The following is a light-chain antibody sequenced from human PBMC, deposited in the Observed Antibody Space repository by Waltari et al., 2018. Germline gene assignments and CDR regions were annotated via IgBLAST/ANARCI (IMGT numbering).Light chain of an antibody. Sequence: IVLPHSPATLSLSPGEGATLPCRASQSVSIYLAWYQQKPGQAPRLLIYHTSTRATGIPDRFSGSGSGTDFSLTISGLEPEDFAVYYCQHYKSLPVSFGQGTRVEIK. CDR2: HTS. V-gene: IGKV3-11*01. J-gene: IGKJ1*01. CDR3: QHYKSLPVS. CDR1: QSVSIY.